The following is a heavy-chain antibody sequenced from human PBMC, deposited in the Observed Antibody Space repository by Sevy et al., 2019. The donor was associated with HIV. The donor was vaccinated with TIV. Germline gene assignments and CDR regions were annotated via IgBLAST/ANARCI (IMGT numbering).Heavy chain of an antibody. CDR3: AREISGSYFSS. D-gene: IGHD1-26*01. CDR2: IIPIFGTA. CDR1: GGTFSSYA. V-gene: IGHV1-69*06. Sequence: ASVKVSCKASGGTFSSYAISWVRQAPGQGLEWMGGIIPIFGTANYAQKFQGRVTITADKSTGTAYMELSSLRSEDTAVYYCAREISGSYFSSWGQGTLVTVSS. J-gene: IGHJ4*02.